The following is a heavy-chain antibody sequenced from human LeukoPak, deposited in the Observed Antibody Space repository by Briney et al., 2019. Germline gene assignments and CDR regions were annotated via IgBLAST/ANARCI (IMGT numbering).Heavy chain of an antibody. D-gene: IGHD2-2*01. CDR2: ISVSSSYI. CDR3: ARDGKDCSSTSCSADY. J-gene: IGHJ4*02. Sequence: PGGSLRLSCAASGLTFSNYAMSWVRQAPGKGLEWVSSISVSSSYIYYAGSVKGRFTISRDNAKNSLYLQMNSLRVEDTAVYFCARDGKDCSSTSCSADYWGQGTLVTVSS. V-gene: IGHV3-21*01. CDR1: GLTFSNYA.